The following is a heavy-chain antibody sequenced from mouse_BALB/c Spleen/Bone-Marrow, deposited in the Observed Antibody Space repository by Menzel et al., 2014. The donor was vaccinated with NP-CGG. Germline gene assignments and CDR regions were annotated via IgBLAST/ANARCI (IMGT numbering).Heavy chain of an antibody. Sequence: VKLMESGADLVRPGTSVKVSCKASGYAFTNYLIEWVKQRPGQGLEWIGVINPGSGGTNYNEKFKGKATLTADKSSSTAYMQLSSLTSDDSAVYFCARIYYGNYYWGQGTTLTVSS. D-gene: IGHD2-1*01. V-gene: IGHV1-54*01. CDR2: INPGSGGT. J-gene: IGHJ2*01. CDR1: GYAFTNYL. CDR3: ARIYYGNYY.